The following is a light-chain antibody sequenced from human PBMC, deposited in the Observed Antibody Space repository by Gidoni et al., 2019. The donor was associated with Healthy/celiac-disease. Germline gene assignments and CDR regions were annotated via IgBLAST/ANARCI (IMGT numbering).Light chain of an antibody. J-gene: IGLJ2*01. Sequence: QSVLTQPPSVSGSPGQRVTISCTGSSSNIGAGYDVHWYPQLPGTAPKLLIYGNSNRPSGVPVRFSGSKSGTSASLAITGLQAEDEADYYCQSYDSSLSGSIVFGGGTKLTVL. CDR2: GNS. CDR3: QSYDSSLSGSIV. CDR1: SSNIGAGYD. V-gene: IGLV1-40*01.